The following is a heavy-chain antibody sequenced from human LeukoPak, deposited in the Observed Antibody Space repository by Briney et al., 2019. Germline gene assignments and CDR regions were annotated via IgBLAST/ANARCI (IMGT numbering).Heavy chain of an antibody. J-gene: IGHJ4*02. D-gene: IGHD3-10*01. V-gene: IGHV3-7*04. CDR3: ARDSGASGFDY. Sequence: PGGSLRLSCAASGFTFSSDWMTWVRQAPGKGLEWVANIRQDGNARFYVDSVKGRFTISRDNAQNSLFLQMNSLTVEDTAVYFCARDSGASGFDYWGQGTLVTVSS. CDR2: IRQDGNAR. CDR1: GFTFSSDW.